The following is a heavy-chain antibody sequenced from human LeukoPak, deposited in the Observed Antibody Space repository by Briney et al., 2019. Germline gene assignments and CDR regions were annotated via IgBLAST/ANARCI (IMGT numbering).Heavy chain of an antibody. CDR2: ISTYNGNT. CDR3: ARANSSWQPVGDYYYYYMDV. J-gene: IGHJ6*03. V-gene: IGHV1-18*01. CDR1: GYTFTTYA. D-gene: IGHD6-13*01. Sequence: ASVKVSCKASGYTFTTYAISWMRQAPGQGLEWMGWISTYNGNTNYAQKFQGRVTLTTDTSTSTAYMELSSLRSEDTAVYYCARANSSWQPVGDYYYYYMDVWGKGTTVTVSS.